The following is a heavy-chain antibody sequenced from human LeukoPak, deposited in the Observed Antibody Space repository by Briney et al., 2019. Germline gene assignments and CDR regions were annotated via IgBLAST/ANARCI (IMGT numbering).Heavy chain of an antibody. Sequence: SVKVSCKASGGTFSSYAISWVRQAPGQGLEWMGGIIPIFGTANYAQKFQGRVTITADESTSTAYMELSSLRSEDTAVYYCARGVRPDSSSWTYYMDVWGKGTTVTISS. J-gene: IGHJ6*03. CDR2: IIPIFGTA. D-gene: IGHD6-13*01. V-gene: IGHV1-69*13. CDR3: ARGVRPDSSSWTYYMDV. CDR1: GGTFSSYA.